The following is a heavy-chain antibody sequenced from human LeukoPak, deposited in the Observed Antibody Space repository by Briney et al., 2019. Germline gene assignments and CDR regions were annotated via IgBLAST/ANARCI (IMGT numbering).Heavy chain of an antibody. J-gene: IGHJ4*02. D-gene: IGHD2-8*01. CDR3: ARAPTDNIVLMVYALGGPYYFDY. CDR1: GYTFTGYY. Sequence: ASVKVSCKASGYTFTGYYMHWMRQAPGQGLEWMGWIDPNSGGTNYAQKFQGRVTMTRDTSISTAYMELSRLRSDDTAVYYCARAPTDNIVLMVYALGGPYYFDYWGQGTLVTVSS. V-gene: IGHV1-2*02. CDR2: IDPNSGGT.